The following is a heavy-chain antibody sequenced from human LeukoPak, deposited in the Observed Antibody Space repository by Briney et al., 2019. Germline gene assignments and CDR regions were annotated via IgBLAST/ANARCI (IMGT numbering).Heavy chain of an antibody. CDR1: GFSFSSYS. V-gene: IGHV3-48*02. D-gene: IGHD2-15*01. CDR2: IGSSSTTI. Sequence: GGSLRLSCAASGFSFSSYSMNWVRQAPGKGLEWVSYIGSSSTTIYYADSVKGRFTISRANSKNTLYLQMNSLRDEDTAGTHLAKGGIGTRSYYYYDMYVWGKGTTVTVSS. J-gene: IGHJ6*03. CDR3: AKGGIGTRSYYYYDMYV.